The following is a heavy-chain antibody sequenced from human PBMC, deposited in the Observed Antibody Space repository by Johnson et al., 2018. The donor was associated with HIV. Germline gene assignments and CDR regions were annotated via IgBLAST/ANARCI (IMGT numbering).Heavy chain of an antibody. V-gene: IGHV3-20*04. J-gene: IGHJ3*02. D-gene: IGHD3-10*01. Sequence: VQLVESGGGVVRPGGSLRLSCAASGFTFDDYGMSWVRQAPGKGLEWVSGINWNGGSTGYADSVRGLTISRDNSKNTLYLQLSSLRSEDTAVYYCARDSGVPGNDAFDIWGQGTMVTVSS. CDR3: ARDSGVPGNDAFDI. CDR1: GFTFDDYG. CDR2: INWNGGST.